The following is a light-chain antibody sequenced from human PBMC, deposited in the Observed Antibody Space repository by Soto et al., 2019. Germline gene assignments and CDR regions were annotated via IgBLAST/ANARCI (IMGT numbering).Light chain of an antibody. J-gene: IGKJ5*01. CDR3: QRIT. CDR1: QPVPSSY. CDR2: GTS. Sequence: EIVLTHSPDTLSLSPGERATLSCRASQPVPSSYLAWYQQKPGQAPRLLIYGTSNRATGIPDRFSGSGSGTDFTRTSRRLEPEDSALYYCQRITFGQGTRLEIK. V-gene: IGKV3-20*01.